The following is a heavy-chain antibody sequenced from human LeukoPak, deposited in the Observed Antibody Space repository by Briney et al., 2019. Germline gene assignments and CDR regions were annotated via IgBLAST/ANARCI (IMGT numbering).Heavy chain of an antibody. V-gene: IGHV1-3*01. CDR1: GYTFTSYA. D-gene: IGHD3-10*01. Sequence: ASVKVSCKASGYTFTSYAMHWVRQAPGQRLEWMGWINAGNGNTKYSQKFQGRVTMTRDTSTSTVYMELSSLRSEDTAVYYCARDDYYGSGQFDYWGQGTLVTVSS. J-gene: IGHJ4*02. CDR3: ARDDYYGSGQFDY. CDR2: INAGNGNT.